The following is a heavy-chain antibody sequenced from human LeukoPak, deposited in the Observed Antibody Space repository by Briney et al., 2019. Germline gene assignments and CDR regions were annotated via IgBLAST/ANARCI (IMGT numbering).Heavy chain of an antibody. CDR3: AELGITMIGGV. Sequence: GGSLRLSCAASGFTFSSYAMNWVRQAPGKGLEWVSSISGTGDSRYYADFVKGRFTISRDNAKNSLYLQMNSLRAEDTAVYYCAELGITMIGGVWGKGTTVTISS. D-gene: IGHD3-10*02. CDR1: GFTFSSYA. V-gene: IGHV3-23*01. CDR2: ISGTGDSR. J-gene: IGHJ6*04.